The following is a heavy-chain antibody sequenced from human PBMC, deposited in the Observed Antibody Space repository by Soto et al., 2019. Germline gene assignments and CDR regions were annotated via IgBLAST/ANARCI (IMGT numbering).Heavy chain of an antibody. J-gene: IGHJ6*02. V-gene: IGHV3-53*01. CDR2: LTANGNT. CDR3: ARDALGLDV. Sequence: PGWSLRLSCVVSGFAVSATYMSWVRQAPGQGLEWVSVLTANGNTIYADAVKGRFTVSRDISKNTVYLQLNSVTVEDTGLYYCARDALGLDVWGQGTTVTGSS. CDR1: GFAVSATY.